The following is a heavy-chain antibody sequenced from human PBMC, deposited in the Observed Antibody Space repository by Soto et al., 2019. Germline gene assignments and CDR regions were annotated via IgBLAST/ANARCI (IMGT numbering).Heavy chain of an antibody. J-gene: IGHJ6*02. D-gene: IGHD5-12*01. Sequence: AGGSLRLSCAASGFTFSSYGMHWVRQAPGKGLEWVAVIWYDGSNKYYADSVKGRFTISRDNSKNTLYLQMNSLRAEDTAVYYCARGDGYNYYYYYYGMDVWGQGTTVTVSS. CDR3: ARGDGYNYYYYYYGMDV. V-gene: IGHV3-33*01. CDR1: GFTFSSYG. CDR2: IWYDGSNK.